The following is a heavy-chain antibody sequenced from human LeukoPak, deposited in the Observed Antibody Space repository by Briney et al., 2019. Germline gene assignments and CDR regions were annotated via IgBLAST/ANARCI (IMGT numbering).Heavy chain of an antibody. CDR1: GFTFSSYW. D-gene: IGHD3-3*01. J-gene: IGHJ4*02. CDR2: INSDGSST. V-gene: IGHV3-74*01. Sequence: GGSLRLSCAASGFTFSSYWMHWVRQAPGKGLVWVSRINSDGSSTTYADSVKGRFTISRDNAKNSLYLQMNSLRAEDTALYYCAKDITHLWSGYSTFDYWGQGTLVTVSS. CDR3: AKDITHLWSGYSTFDY.